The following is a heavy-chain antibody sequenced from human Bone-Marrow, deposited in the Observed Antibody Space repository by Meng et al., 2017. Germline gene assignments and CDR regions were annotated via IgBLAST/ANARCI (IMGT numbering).Heavy chain of an antibody. CDR1: GGSFSSYA. D-gene: IGHD3-10*01. V-gene: IGHV1-69*13. CDR2: IIPIFGTA. Sequence: SVQVSCQASGGSFSSYAISWVRQAPGQGLEWSGGIIPIFGTANYAQKFQGRVTITADESTSTAYMELRSLRSDDTAVYYCARARSGSYWVYWGQGTRVTVSS. CDR3: ARARSGSYWVY. J-gene: IGHJ4*02.